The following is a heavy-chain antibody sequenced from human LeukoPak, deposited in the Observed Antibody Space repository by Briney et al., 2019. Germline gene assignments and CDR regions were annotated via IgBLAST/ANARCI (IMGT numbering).Heavy chain of an antibody. CDR2: TYYRSKWYN. CDR1: GDSVSSNSAA. V-gene: IGHV6-1*01. D-gene: IGHD2-15*01. CDR3: ARAFRGYCSGGSCYPHPARDWFDP. J-gene: IGHJ5*02. Sequence: SQTLSLTCAISGDSVSSNSAAWNWIRQSPSRGLEWLGRTYYRSKWYNDYAVSVKSRITINPDTSKNQFSLQLNSVTPEDTAVYYCARAFRGYCSGGSCYPHPARDWFDPWGQGTLVTVSS.